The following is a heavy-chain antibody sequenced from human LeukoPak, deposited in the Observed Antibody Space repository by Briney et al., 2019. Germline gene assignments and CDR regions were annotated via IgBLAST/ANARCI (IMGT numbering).Heavy chain of an antibody. D-gene: IGHD3-10*01. J-gene: IGHJ4*02. V-gene: IGHV4-34*01. Sequence: SETLSLTCAVYGGSFSGYYWSWIRQPPGKGLEWIGEINHSGSTNYNPSLKSRVTISVDTSKNQFSLELSSVTAADTAVYYCARGYYYGSGSYPYYWGQGTLVTVSS. CDR1: GGSFSGYY. CDR3: ARGYYYGSGSYPYY. CDR2: INHSGST.